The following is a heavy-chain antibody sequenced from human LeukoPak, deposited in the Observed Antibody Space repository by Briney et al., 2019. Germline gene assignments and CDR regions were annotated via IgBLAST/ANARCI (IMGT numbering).Heavy chain of an antibody. CDR3: ARALGQPYFDY. D-gene: IGHD7-27*01. CDR1: GFTFSTYW. J-gene: IGHJ4*02. V-gene: IGHV3-74*01. CDR2: INTDGSST. Sequence: GGSLRLSCAASGFTFSTYWMQWVRQAPGRGQVWVSRINTDGSSTTYADSVKGRLTISRDNAKNTLYLQMNSLRAEDTAVYFCARALGQPYFDYWGQGALVTVSS.